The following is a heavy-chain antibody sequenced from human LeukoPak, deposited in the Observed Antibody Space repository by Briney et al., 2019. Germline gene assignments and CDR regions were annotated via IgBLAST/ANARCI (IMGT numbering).Heavy chain of an antibody. CDR2: FDPEDGET. D-gene: IGHD3-22*01. V-gene: IGHV1-24*01. J-gene: IGHJ4*02. Sequence: ASVKVCCKVSGYTLTELSMHWVRQAPGKGLEWMEGFDPEDGETIYAQKFQGRVTMTEDTSTDTAYMELSSLRSEDTAVYYCATSGSPYYYDSRESESLAYWGQGTLVTVSS. CDR1: GYTLTELS. CDR3: ATSGSPYYYDSRESESLAY.